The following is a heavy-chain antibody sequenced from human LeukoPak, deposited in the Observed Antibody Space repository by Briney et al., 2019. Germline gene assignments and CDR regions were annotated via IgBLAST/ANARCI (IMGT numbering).Heavy chain of an antibody. V-gene: IGHV3-74*01. CDR3: TSVTAAV. CDR2: TISDGTST. J-gene: IGHJ4*02. CDR1: GFTFSRYN. D-gene: IGHD6-13*01. Sequence: GGSLRLSCAASGFTFSRYNMYWVRQAPGKGLVWVSRTISDGTSTNYADSVKGRFTISRGNAKNTLYLQMSSLRAEDTAVYYCTSVTAAVWGQGTLVTVSS.